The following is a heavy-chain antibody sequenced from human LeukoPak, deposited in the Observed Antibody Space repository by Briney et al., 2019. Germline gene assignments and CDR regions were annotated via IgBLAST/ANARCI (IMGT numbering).Heavy chain of an antibody. Sequence: QHWGSLRLSCAASGFTFSSYGMHWVRQAPGKGLEWVAVIWYHGSNKYYADSVKGRFTISRDNSKNTLYLQMNSLRAEDTAVYHCVRENQATASFDYWGQGTLVTVSS. CDR2: IWYHGSNK. CDR1: GFTFSSYG. J-gene: IGHJ4*02. CDR3: VRENQATASFDY. V-gene: IGHV3-33*01. D-gene: IGHD5-12*01.